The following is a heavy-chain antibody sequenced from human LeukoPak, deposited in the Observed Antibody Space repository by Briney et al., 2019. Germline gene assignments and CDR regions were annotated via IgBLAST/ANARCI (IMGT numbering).Heavy chain of an antibody. D-gene: IGHD3-22*01. J-gene: IGHJ4*02. CDR2: IYSGGST. V-gene: IGHV3-53*01. CDR1: GFTVSSNY. Sequence: GGSLRLSCAASGFTVSSNYMSWVRQAPGKGLEWVSVIYSGGSTYYADSVKGRFTISRDNSKNTLYLQMNSLRAEDTAVYYCAKEPGYYYDSSGYPPYWGQGTLVTVSS. CDR3: AKEPGYYYDSSGYPPY.